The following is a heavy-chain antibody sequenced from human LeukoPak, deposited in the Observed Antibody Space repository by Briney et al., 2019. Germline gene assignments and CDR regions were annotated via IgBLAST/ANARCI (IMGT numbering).Heavy chain of an antibody. Sequence: GESLQISCKGSGYSFTSYWIGWVRQMPGKGLEWTGIIYPGDSDTRYSPSFQGQVTISADKSISTAYLQWSSLKASDTAMYYCARQGALYYDFWSGYLPEAPHYYYYYMDVWGKGTTVTVSS. J-gene: IGHJ6*03. D-gene: IGHD3-3*01. V-gene: IGHV5-51*01. CDR1: GYSFTSYW. CDR3: ARQGALYYDFWSGYLPEAPHYYYYYMDV. CDR2: IYPGDSDT.